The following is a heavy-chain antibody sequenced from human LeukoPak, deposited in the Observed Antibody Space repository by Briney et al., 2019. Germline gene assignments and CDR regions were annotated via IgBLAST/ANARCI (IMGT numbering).Heavy chain of an antibody. CDR3: ARAKRTIFGVVMPYSWFDP. CDR2: IYYSGST. D-gene: IGHD3-3*01. CDR1: GGSISSYY. J-gene: IGHJ5*02. Sequence: PSETLSLTCTVSGGSISSYYWSWIRQPPGKGLEWIGYIYYSGSTNYNPSLKSRVTISVDTSKNQFSLKLSSVTAADTAVYYCARAKRTIFGVVMPYSWFDPWGQGTLVTVSS. V-gene: IGHV4-59*01.